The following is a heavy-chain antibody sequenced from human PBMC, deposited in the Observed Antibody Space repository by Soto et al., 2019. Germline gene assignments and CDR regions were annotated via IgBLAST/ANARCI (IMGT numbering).Heavy chain of an antibody. CDR2: MNPNSGNT. J-gene: IGHJ6*03. CDR1: GYTFTSYY. V-gene: IGHV1-8*01. Sequence: ASVKVSCKASGYTFTSYYINWVRQATGQGLEWMGWMNPNSGNTGYAQKFQGRVTMTGNTSISTAYMELSSLRSEDTAVYYCARAGVGSPVYYYYYYMDVWGKGTTVTSP. CDR3: ARAGVGSPVYYYYYYMDV. D-gene: IGHD7-27*01.